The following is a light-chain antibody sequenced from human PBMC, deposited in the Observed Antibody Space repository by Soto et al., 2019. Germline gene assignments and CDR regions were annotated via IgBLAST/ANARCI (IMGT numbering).Light chain of an antibody. Sequence: EIVMTQSPATLSLSPVEGSTVSCMASQGIGDTLAWYQQKPGQTPRLLIYDTSIRATGVPARFSGSGSGTDFTLTISRLEPEDFAVYYCQQYNTSPRTFGQGTKVDIK. CDR1: QGIGDT. CDR3: QQYNTSPRT. J-gene: IGKJ1*01. V-gene: IGKV3-15*01. CDR2: DTS.